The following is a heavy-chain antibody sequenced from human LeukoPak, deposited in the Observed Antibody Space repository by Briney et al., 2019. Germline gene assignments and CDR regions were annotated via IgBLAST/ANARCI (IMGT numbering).Heavy chain of an antibody. CDR2: IIPIFGTA. CDR1: GGTFSSYA. V-gene: IGHV1-69*13. CDR3: ARNGIVGATTYYFDY. J-gene: IGHJ4*02. D-gene: IGHD1-26*01. Sequence: ASVKVSCKASGGTFSSYAISWVRQAPGQGLEWMGGIIPIFGTANYAQKFQGRVTITADESTRTAYMELSSLRSEDTAVYYCARNGIVGATTYYFDYWGQGTLVTVSS.